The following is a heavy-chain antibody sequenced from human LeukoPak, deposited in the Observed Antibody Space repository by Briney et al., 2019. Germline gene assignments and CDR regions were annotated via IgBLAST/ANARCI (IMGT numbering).Heavy chain of an antibody. CDR2: ISSSSSTI. J-gene: IGHJ5*02. CDR1: GFTFSSYS. D-gene: IGHD1-26*01. Sequence: GGSLSLSCAASGFTFSSYSMNWVRQAPGKGLEWVSYISSSSSTIYYADSVKGRFTISRDNAKNSLYLQMNSLRAEDTAVYYCARGQEWELLFWFDPWGQGTLVTVSS. V-gene: IGHV3-48*04. CDR3: ARGQEWELLFWFDP.